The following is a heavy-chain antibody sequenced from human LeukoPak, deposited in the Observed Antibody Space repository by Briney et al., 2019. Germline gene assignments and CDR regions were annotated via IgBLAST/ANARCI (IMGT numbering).Heavy chain of an antibody. CDR1: GGSFSGYY. D-gene: IGHD3-10*01. CDR2: INHSGST. Sequence: SETLSLTCAVYGGSFSGYYWSWIRQPPGKGLEWIGEINHSGSTSYNPSLKSRVTISVDTSKNQFSLKLSSVTAADTAVYYCARYYGSGSFDLIYYFDYWGQGTLVTVSS. V-gene: IGHV4-34*01. J-gene: IGHJ4*02. CDR3: ARYYGSGSFDLIYYFDY.